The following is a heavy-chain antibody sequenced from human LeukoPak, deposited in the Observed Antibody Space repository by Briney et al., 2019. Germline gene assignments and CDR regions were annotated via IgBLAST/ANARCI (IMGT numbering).Heavy chain of an antibody. V-gene: IGHV4-59*01. CDR3: ARDYGGYYDSSGPLGI. CDR2: IYYSGST. D-gene: IGHD3-22*01. J-gene: IGHJ4*02. Sequence: GSLRLPCKASGFTFANAYMSWVRQVPGKGLEWVGYIYYSGSTNYNPSLRSRVTISVDTSKNQFSLKLNSVTAADTAVYYCARDYGGYYDSSGPLGIWGQGTLVTVSS. CDR1: GFTFANAY.